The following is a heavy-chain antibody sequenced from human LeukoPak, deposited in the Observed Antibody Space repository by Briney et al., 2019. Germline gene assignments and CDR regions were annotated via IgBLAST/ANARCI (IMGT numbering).Heavy chain of an antibody. Sequence: SVKVSCKASGGTFISYAISWVRQAPGSALEWMGRTIPIFGTADYAQKFQGRVTITTDESTSTAYMELSSLRSEDTAVYYCARDPHPSYGQYLVDYWGQGTLVTVSS. CDR2: TIPIFGTA. D-gene: IGHD5-18*01. CDR3: ARDPHPSYGQYLVDY. J-gene: IGHJ4*02. CDR1: GGTFISYA. V-gene: IGHV1-69*05.